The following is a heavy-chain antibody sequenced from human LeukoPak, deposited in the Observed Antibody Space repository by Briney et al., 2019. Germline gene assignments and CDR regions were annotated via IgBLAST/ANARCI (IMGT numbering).Heavy chain of an antibody. V-gene: IGHV4-61*02. Sequence: PSETLSLTCTVSGASISGSGYYWSWIRQPAGKGLEWIGRIYTSGSTNYNPSLKSRVTISVDTSKNQFSLKLSSVTAADTAVYYCAREVNYYGSGSYYQSDYWGQGTLVTVSS. CDR3: AREVNYYGSGSYYQSDY. CDR1: GASISGSGYY. J-gene: IGHJ4*02. D-gene: IGHD3-10*01. CDR2: IYTSGST.